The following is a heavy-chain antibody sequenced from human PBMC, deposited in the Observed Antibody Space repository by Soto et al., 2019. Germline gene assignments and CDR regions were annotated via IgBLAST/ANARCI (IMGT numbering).Heavy chain of an antibody. Sequence: QVQLVQSGAAVKKPGSSVKVSCKASGGTFSTYTFSWVRQAPGQGLEWVGRIIPIFGTPYYSQKCQGRVTITADKSTSTVYMELSSLRSDDTAVYFCARGLECRGYCLDKPTWFAPWGQGTLVTVSS. V-gene: IGHV1-69*06. CDR3: ARGLECRGYCLDKPTWFAP. CDR2: IIPIFGTP. D-gene: IGHD2-15*01. J-gene: IGHJ5*02. CDR1: GGTFSTYT.